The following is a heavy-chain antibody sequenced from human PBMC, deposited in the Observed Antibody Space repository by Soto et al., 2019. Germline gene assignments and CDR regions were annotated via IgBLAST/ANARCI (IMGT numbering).Heavy chain of an antibody. CDR3: ARVGPYYYASRMDV. J-gene: IGHJ6*02. D-gene: IGHD3-10*01. Sequence: EVQLVESGGGLVQPGGSLRLSCAASGIPVSSNYMTWVRQAPGKGLEWVSVLHSGGDTYYANSVKGRFTISRHDSTNTLFLQMNSLTAEDTAVYYCARVGPYYYASRMDVWGQETTVTVSS. CDR1: GIPVSSNY. CDR2: LHSGGDT. V-gene: IGHV3-53*04.